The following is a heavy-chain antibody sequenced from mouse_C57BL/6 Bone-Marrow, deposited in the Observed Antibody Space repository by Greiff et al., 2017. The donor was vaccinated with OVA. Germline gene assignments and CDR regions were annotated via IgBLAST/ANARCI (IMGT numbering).Heavy chain of an antibody. CDR2: IYPRDGST. J-gene: IGHJ2*01. CDR1: GYTFTDHT. V-gene: IGHV1-78*01. D-gene: IGHD2-4*01. CDR3: AGYDYDGGDYFDY. Sequence: VKLQQSDAELVKPGASVKISCKVSGYTFTDHTIHWMKQRPEQGLEWIGYIYPRDGSTKYNEKFKGKATLTADKSSSTAYMQLNSLTSEDSAVYFCAGYDYDGGDYFDYWGQGTTLTVSS.